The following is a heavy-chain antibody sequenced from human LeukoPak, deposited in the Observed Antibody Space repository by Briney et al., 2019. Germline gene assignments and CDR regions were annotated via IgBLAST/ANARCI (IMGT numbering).Heavy chain of an antibody. J-gene: IGHJ3*02. CDR1: GYTLTELS. D-gene: IGHD1-7*01. CDR2: FDPEDGET. Sequence: GASVKVSCKVSGYTLTELSMHWVRQAPGKGLEWMGGFDPEDGETIYAQKFQGRVTMTEDTSTDTAYMELSSLRSEDTAVYYCATGGATGTKSSYDAFDIWGQGTMVTVSS. V-gene: IGHV1-24*01. CDR3: ATGGATGTKSSYDAFDI.